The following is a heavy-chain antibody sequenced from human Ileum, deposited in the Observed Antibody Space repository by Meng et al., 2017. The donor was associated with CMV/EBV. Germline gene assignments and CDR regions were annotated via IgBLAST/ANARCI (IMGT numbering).Heavy chain of an antibody. Sequence: ASVKVSCKASGYTFNGYFMHWVRQAPGQGLEWMGWINPKTGGTNYAQEFQGRVTMTRDTSITTAYMELSSLRSDDTAVYYCARDIAVVPYYYYGMDVWGQGTTVTVSS. CDR3: ARDIAVVPYYYYGMDV. D-gene: IGHD6-19*01. CDR2: INPKTGGT. V-gene: IGHV1-2*02. CDR1: GYTFNGYF. J-gene: IGHJ6*02.